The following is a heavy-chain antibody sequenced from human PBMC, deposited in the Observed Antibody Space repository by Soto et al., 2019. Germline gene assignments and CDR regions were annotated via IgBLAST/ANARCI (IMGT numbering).Heavy chain of an antibody. D-gene: IGHD5-12*01. J-gene: IGHJ4*02. CDR1: GGSISSYY. V-gene: IGHV4-59*01. Sequence: SETLSLTCTVSGGSISSYYWSWIRQPPGKGLEWIGYIYYSGSTNYNPSLKSRVTISVDTSKNQFSLKLSSVTAADTAVYYCAREVALDRDGYNDYCGQGTLVTVSS. CDR3: AREVALDRDGYNDY. CDR2: IYYSGST.